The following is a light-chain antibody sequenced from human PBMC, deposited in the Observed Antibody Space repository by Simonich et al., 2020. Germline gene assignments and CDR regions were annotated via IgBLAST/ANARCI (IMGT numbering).Light chain of an antibody. J-gene: IGKJ2*01. CDR3: MQSIQPYT. CDR1: QSLLHRDGKTY. V-gene: IGKV2D-29*02. Sequence: DIVMTQTPLSLSVTPGQPASISCKSSQSLLHRDGKTYLYWYLQTPGQSPQLLIYEGSNRFSGVPDRFSGSGSGTDFTLKISRVEAEDVGVYYCMQSIQPYTFGQGTKLEIK. CDR2: EGS.